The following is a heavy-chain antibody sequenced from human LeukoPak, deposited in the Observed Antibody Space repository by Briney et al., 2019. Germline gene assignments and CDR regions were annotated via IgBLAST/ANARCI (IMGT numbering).Heavy chain of an antibody. CDR3: ASVWFGELAFDC. CDR2: IYSGGST. D-gene: IGHD3-10*01. V-gene: IGHV3-66*01. J-gene: IGHJ4*02. CDR1: GFTVSTNY. Sequence: GGSLRLSCAASGFTVSTNYMSWVRQAPGKGLEWVSVIYSGGSTYYADSVKGRFTISRDNSKNTLYLQMNSLRAEDTAVYYCASVWFGELAFDCWGQGALLTVSS.